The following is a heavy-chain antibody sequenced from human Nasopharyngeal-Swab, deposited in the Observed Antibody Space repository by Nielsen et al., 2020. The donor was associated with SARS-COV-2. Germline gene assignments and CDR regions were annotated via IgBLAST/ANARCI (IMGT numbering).Heavy chain of an antibody. CDR3: ARSGTVGAPGFDY. CDR2: INAGTGNR. Sequence: ASVKVSCKASGYTFTTYAIHWVRHAPGQRLEWMAWINAGTGNREYSQRFQGRVTISADTSASTAYMELHSLRSEDTAVYYCARSGTVGAPGFDYWGQGTLVAVSS. D-gene: IGHD1-26*01. J-gene: IGHJ4*02. V-gene: IGHV1-3*01. CDR1: GYTFTTYA.